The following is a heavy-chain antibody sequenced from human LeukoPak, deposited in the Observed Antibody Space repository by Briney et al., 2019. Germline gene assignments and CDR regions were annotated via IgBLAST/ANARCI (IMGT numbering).Heavy chain of an antibody. CDR1: GFTFTSSA. CDR2: IVVGSGNT. J-gene: IGHJ2*01. Sequence: ASVKVSCKASGFTFTSSAMQWVRQARGQRLEWIGWIVVGSGNTNYAQKFHERVTITRDMSTSTAYMELSNLRSEDTAVSSCASGGTVAPYWYFDLWGRGTLVTVSS. V-gene: IGHV1-58*02. D-gene: IGHD3-16*01. CDR3: ASGGTVAPYWYFDL.